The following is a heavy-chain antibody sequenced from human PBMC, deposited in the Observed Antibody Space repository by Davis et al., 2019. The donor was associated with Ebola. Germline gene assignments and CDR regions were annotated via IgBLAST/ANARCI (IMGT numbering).Heavy chain of an antibody. CDR1: GFTFSSYA. J-gene: IGHJ6*02. D-gene: IGHD3-10*01. CDR3: ARGSLLWFGELLYYYYGMDV. CDR2: INHSGST. V-gene: IGHV4-34*01. Sequence: ESLKISCAASGFTFSSYAMSWIRQPPGKGLEWIGEINHSGSTNYNPSLKSRVTISVDTSKNQFSLKLSSVTAADTAVYYCARGSLLWFGELLYYYYGMDVWGQGTTVTVSS.